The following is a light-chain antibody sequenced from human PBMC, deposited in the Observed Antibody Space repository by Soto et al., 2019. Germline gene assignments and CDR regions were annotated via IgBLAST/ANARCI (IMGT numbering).Light chain of an antibody. CDR2: DDN. V-gene: IGLV3-21*02. Sequence: SYELTQPPSVSVAPGQTARITCERAHIGRETVHWYQQKPGQAPVLVVFDDNDRPSGIPERFSGSKSGNTATLTISRVEAGDEADYHCQVWDYNSDHVVFGGGTKLTVL. CDR1: HIGRET. J-gene: IGLJ2*01. CDR3: QVWDYNSDHVV.